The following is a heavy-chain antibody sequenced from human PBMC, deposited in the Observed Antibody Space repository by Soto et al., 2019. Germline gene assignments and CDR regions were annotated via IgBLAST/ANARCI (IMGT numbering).Heavy chain of an antibody. Sequence: PGGSLRLSCAVSKLTFSSYTMSWVRQAPGKGLEWVSGISSSGGTTYYADSVKGRFSISRDNSKNSLYLQLNSLRVEDTAMYYCIPTIRGSLGYWGQGSLVTVSS. CDR2: ISSSGGTT. V-gene: IGHV3-23*01. J-gene: IGHJ4*02. CDR3: IPTIRGSLGY. CDR1: KLTFSSYT. D-gene: IGHD2-2*02.